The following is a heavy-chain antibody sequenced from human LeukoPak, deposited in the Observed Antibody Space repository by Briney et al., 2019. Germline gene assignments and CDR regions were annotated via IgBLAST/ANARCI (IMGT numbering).Heavy chain of an antibody. CDR1: GGSISSGGYY. J-gene: IGHJ4*02. Sequence: SQTLSLTCTVSGGSISSGGYYWSWIRQPPGKGLEWIGYIYHSGSTYYNPSLKSRVTISVDRSKNQFSLKLSSVTAADTAVYYCARGQWLRPFDYWGQGTLVTVSS. CDR2: IYHSGST. D-gene: IGHD6-19*01. V-gene: IGHV4-30-2*01. CDR3: ARGQWLRPFDY.